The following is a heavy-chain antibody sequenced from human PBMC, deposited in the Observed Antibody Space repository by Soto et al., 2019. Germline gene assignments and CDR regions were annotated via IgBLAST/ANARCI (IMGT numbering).Heavy chain of an antibody. CDR2: IYSGGST. Sequence: EVQLVETGGGLIQPGGSLRLSCAASGFTVSSNYMSWVRQAPGKGLEWVSVIYSGGSTYYAHSVKGHFTISRDNSKNTLYLQMNSLRAEDTAVYYCAREKIGYSYGGGFDYWGQGTLVTVSS. J-gene: IGHJ4*02. CDR3: AREKIGYSYGGGFDY. V-gene: IGHV3-53*02. D-gene: IGHD5-18*01. CDR1: GFTVSSNY.